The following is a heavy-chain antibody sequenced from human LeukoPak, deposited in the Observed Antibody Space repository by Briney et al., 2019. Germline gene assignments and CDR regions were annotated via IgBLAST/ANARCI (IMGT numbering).Heavy chain of an antibody. CDR1: GITFSSYS. CDR3: ASWATVTTNDY. Sequence: GGSLRLSCTASGITFSSYSMKWVRQAPGKGLEWVSYISSSSAYTNYADSVRGRFTISRDNAKNSLYLQMNSLRAEDTAVYYCASWATVTTNDYWGQGTLVTVSS. D-gene: IGHD4-17*01. CDR2: ISSSSAYT. J-gene: IGHJ4*02. V-gene: IGHV3-21*05.